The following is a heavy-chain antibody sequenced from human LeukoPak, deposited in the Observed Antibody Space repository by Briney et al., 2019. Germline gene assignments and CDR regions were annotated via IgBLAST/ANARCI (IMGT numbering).Heavy chain of an antibody. D-gene: IGHD3-16*02. CDR3: ARVAYDYVWGSYRLYYYYYYMDV. J-gene: IGHJ6*03. V-gene: IGHV3-23*01. CDR1: GFTFSSYG. Sequence: GGSLRLSCAASGFTFSSYGMSWVSQAPGKGLEWVSGINGGGGSTYYADSVKGRFTISRDNAKNSLYLQMNSLRAEDTAVYYCARVAYDYVWGSYRLYYYYYYMDVWGKGTTVTVSS. CDR2: INGGGGST.